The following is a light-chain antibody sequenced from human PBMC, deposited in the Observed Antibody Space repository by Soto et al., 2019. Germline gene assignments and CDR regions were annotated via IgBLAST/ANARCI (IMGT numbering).Light chain of an antibody. CDR3: QQYNTYTLT. CDR2: KAS. Sequence: DIQMTQSPSTLSASVGDRVTITCRASQSISSWLAWYQQKPGKAPNLLIYKASSLESGVPSRFSGSGSGTEFTLTISSLQPDYFATYYCQQYNTYTLTFGGGTKVEIK. CDR1: QSISSW. J-gene: IGKJ4*01. V-gene: IGKV1-5*03.